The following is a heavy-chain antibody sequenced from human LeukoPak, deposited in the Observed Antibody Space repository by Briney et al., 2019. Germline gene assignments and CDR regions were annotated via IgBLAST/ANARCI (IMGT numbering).Heavy chain of an antibody. Sequence: GGSLRLPCAASGFSFSNYEMNWVRQAPGRGLEWLSYISGSGRTKYYADSVKGRFTISRDNAKRSLYLQMNSLRAGDTAVYFCASYIVGPTLDYWGQGTLVTVSS. V-gene: IGHV3-48*03. CDR3: ASYIVGPTLDY. D-gene: IGHD1-26*01. CDR2: ISGSGRTK. CDR1: GFSFSNYE. J-gene: IGHJ4*02.